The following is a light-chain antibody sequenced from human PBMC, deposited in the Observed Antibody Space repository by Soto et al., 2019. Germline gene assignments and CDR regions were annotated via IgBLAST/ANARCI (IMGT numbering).Light chain of an antibody. J-gene: IGKJ1*01. CDR2: GAS. V-gene: IGKV3-20*01. CDR3: QQYGSSPRT. Sequence: EILLTQSPGTLSLSPGERATLSCRASQSVTSSYLAWYQLKPGQAPRLLIYGASTRATGNPDRFSGSGSGTDFTLTISRLDPEDFAVYFCQQYGSSPRTFGQGTKVEIK. CDR1: QSVTSSY.